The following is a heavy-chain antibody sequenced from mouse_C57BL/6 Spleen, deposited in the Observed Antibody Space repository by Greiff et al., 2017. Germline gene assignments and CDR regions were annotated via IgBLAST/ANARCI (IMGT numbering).Heavy chain of an antibody. V-gene: IGHV5-4*03. D-gene: IGHD1-1*01. J-gene: IGHJ2*01. CDR2: ISDGGSYT. Sequence: DVMLVESGGGLVKPGGSLKLSCAASGFTFSSYAMSWVRQTPEKRLEWVATISDGGSYTYYPDNVKGRFTISRDNAKNNLYLQRSHLKSEDTAMYYCARRAHYGSSYFDYWGQGTTLTVSS. CDR1: GFTFSSYA. CDR3: ARRAHYGSSYFDY.